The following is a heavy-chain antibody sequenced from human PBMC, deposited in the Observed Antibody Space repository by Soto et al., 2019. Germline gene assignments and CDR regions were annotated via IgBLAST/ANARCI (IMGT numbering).Heavy chain of an antibody. D-gene: IGHD6-13*01. CDR1: GFTFSNYA. J-gene: IGHJ4*02. CDR2: VSGRDTYT. V-gene: IGHV3-23*01. Sequence: GSLRLSCVASGFTFSNYAMSWVRQLPGKGLEWVAVVSGRDTYTEYAESVKGRFTISRDNSRNTLYLQMNSLRVEDTALYYCAKDSLPGIAASGTVYWGQGTLVTVSS. CDR3: AKDSLPGIAASGTVY.